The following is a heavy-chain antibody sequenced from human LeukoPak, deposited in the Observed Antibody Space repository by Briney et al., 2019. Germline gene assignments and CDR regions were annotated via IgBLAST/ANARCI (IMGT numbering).Heavy chain of an antibody. Sequence: SETLSLTCTVSGGSISSNSFYWGWIRQPPGKGLEWIGSIYYSGNTYYYNPSLKSRVTISVDTSKNQFSLKLSSVTAADTAVYYCARRTYYYDSSGLPPRAFDIWGQGTMVTVSS. CDR1: GGSISSNSFY. J-gene: IGHJ3*02. V-gene: IGHV4-39*07. CDR2: IYYSGNTY. CDR3: ARRTYYYDSSGLPPRAFDI. D-gene: IGHD3-22*01.